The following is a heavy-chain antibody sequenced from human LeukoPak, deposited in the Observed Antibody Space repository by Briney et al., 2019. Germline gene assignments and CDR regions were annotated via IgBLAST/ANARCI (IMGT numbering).Heavy chain of an antibody. Sequence: SETLSLTCTVSGGSISSGGYYWSWIRQPPGKGLEWIGYIYHSGSTYYNPSLKSRVTISVDRSKNQFSLKLSSVTAADTAVYYCARGKAVAGSPFDYWGQGTLVTVSS. D-gene: IGHD6-19*01. CDR2: IYHSGST. CDR1: GGSISSGGYY. CDR3: ARGKAVAGSPFDY. V-gene: IGHV4-30-2*01. J-gene: IGHJ4*02.